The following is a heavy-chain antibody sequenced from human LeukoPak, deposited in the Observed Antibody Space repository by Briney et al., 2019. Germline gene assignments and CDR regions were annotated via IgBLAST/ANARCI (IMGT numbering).Heavy chain of an antibody. CDR2: IYHSGST. Sequence: SETLSLTCAVSGYSISSGYYWGWIRQPPGKGLEWIGSIYHSGSTYYNPSLKSRVTISVDTSKNQFSLKLSSVTVADTAVYYCARFLTWSYYFDYWGQGTLVTVSS. V-gene: IGHV4-38-2*01. D-gene: IGHD3-9*01. J-gene: IGHJ4*02. CDR3: ARFLTWSYYFDY. CDR1: GYSISSGYY.